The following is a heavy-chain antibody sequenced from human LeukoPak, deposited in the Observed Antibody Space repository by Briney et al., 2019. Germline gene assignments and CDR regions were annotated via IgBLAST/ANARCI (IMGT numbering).Heavy chain of an antibody. CDR1: RFNFNSFV. D-gene: IGHD1-14*01. Sequence: GGSLRLSCAASRFNFNSFVMGWVRQPPGKGPERVSSISTSSGYIFYADSLKGRVTISRDNAKNSLYLQMNSLRAEDTAVYYCVRGKKPGWDMSYFDYWGQGILVTVSS. J-gene: IGHJ4*02. CDR3: VRGKKPGWDMSYFDY. CDR2: ISTSSGYI. V-gene: IGHV3-21*06.